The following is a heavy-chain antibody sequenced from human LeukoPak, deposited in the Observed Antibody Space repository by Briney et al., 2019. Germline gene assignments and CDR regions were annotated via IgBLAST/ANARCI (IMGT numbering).Heavy chain of an antibody. CDR2: IIPILGIA. D-gene: IGHD2-2*01. Sequence: SVKVSCKASGGTFSSYTISWVRQAPGQGLEWMGRIIPILGIANDAQKFQGRVTITADKSTSTAYMELSSLRSEDTAGYYCARVGCLSSTSCSSYYWYFDLWGRGTLVTVSS. CDR3: ARVGCLSSTSCSSYYWYFDL. V-gene: IGHV1-69*02. J-gene: IGHJ2*01. CDR1: GGTFSSYT.